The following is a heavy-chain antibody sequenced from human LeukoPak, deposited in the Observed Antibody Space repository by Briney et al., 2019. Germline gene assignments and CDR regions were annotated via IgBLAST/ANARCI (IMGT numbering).Heavy chain of an antibody. CDR1: GGSFSGYY. CDR3: ARGGSWNDDNNWFDP. V-gene: IGHV4-34*01. Sequence: SETLSLTCAVYGGSFSGYYWSWIRQPPGKGLEWIGEINHSGSTNYNPSLKSRVTISVDKSKNQFSLKLSSVTAADTAVYYCARGGSWNDDNNWFDPWGQGTLVTVSS. CDR2: INHSGST. D-gene: IGHD1-1*01. J-gene: IGHJ5*02.